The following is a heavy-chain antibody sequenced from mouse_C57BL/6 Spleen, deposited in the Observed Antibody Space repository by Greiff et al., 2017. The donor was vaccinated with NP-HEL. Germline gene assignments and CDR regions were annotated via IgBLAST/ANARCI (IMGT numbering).Heavy chain of an antibody. CDR3: ARWGLEAYYAMDY. CDR2: IWSGGST. D-gene: IGHD2-4*01. Sequence: VMLVESGPGLVQPSQSLSITCTVSGFSLTSYGVHWVRQSPGKGLEWLGVIWSGGSTDYNAAFISRLSISKDNSKSQVFFKMNSLQADDTAIYYCARWGLEAYYAMDYWGQGTSVTVSS. CDR1: GFSLTSYG. V-gene: IGHV2-2*01. J-gene: IGHJ4*01.